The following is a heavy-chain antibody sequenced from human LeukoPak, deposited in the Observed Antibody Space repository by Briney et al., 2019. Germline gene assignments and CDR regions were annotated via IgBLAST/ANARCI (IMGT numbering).Heavy chain of an antibody. CDR3: AKQLGYCSDGSCYFPY. CDR1: GFTFSSSA. Sequence: GGSLRLSCAASGFTFSSSAISWVRQAPGKGLEWVSAISNNGGYTYYADSVQGRFTISRDNSKSTLCLQMNSLRAEDTAVYYCAKQLGYCSDGSCYFPYWGQGTLVTVSS. V-gene: IGHV3-23*01. CDR2: ISNNGGYT. D-gene: IGHD2-15*01. J-gene: IGHJ4*02.